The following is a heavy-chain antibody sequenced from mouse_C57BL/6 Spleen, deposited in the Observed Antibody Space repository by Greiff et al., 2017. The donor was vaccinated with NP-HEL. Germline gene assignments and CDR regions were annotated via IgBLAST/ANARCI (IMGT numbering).Heavy chain of an antibody. J-gene: IGHJ3*01. D-gene: IGHD3-2*02. CDR2: IDPEDGDT. CDR3: TTDSSGYVWFAY. CDR1: GFNIKDYY. V-gene: IGHV14-1*01. Sequence: VQLQQSGAELVRPGASVKLSCTASGFNIKDYYMHWVKQRPEQGLEWIGRIDPEDGDTEYAPKFQGKATMTADTSSNTAYLQLSSLTSEATAVYYCTTDSSGYVWFAYWGQGTLVTVSA.